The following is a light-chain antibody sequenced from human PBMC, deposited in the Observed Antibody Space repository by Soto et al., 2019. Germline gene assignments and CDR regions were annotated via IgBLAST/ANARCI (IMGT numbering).Light chain of an antibody. J-gene: IGLJ2*01. CDR3: SSYAGSNNFVV. CDR2: EVS. V-gene: IGLV2-8*01. CDR1: SSDVGGYNY. Sequence: QSVLTQPPSASGSPGQSVTISCTGTSSDVGGYNYVSWYQQHPGKAPKLMISEVSKRPSGVPDRFSGSKSGNTASLTVSGLQAEDEADYYSSSYAGSNNFVVFGGGTKLTVL.